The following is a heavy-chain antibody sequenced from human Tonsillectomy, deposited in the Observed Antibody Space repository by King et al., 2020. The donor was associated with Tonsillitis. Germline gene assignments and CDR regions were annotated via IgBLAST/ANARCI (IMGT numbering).Heavy chain of an antibody. D-gene: IGHD3-3*01. J-gene: IGHJ6*02. CDR2: IYYSGST. CDR3: ERDRIFGVDYYGMDV. V-gene: IGHV4-59*01. Sequence: LQLQESGPGLVKPSETLSLTCTVSGGSISSYYWSWIRQPPGKGLEWIGYIYYSGSTNYNPSLKSRVTISVDTSKNQFSLKLRSVTAADTAVYYCERDRIFGVDYYGMDVWGQGTTVTVSS. CDR1: GGSISSYY.